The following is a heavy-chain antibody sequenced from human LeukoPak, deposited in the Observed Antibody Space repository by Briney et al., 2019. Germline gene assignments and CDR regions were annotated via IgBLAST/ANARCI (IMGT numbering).Heavy chain of an antibody. CDR2: ISSRNTPI. Sequence: GGSLRLSCAASGFTFSNYNMNWVRQAPGKGLEWVSYISSRNTPIFYADSVKGRFTISRDNAKNSLYLQMNSLRAEDTAVYYCARERSLLLWPDYWGQGTLVTVSS. D-gene: IGHD3-10*01. CDR1: GFTFSNYN. V-gene: IGHV3-48*04. CDR3: ARERSLLLWPDY. J-gene: IGHJ4*02.